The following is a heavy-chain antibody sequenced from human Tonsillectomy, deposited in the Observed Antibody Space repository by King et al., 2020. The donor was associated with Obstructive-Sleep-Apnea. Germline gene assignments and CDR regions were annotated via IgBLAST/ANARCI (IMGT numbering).Heavy chain of an antibody. Sequence: VQLVESGAEVKSPGASVKVSCKASGYTFISNGLSWVRQAPGQGLEWMGWISPYNGNTNYAQNFQGRVTMTTDTSTSTAYMELRSLRSDDTAVYYCARNRLIGIIYYFDYWGQGTLVTVSS. D-gene: IGHD1-20*01. V-gene: IGHV1-18*04. CDR3: ARNRLIGIIYYFDY. CDR1: GYTFISNG. CDR2: ISPYNGNT. J-gene: IGHJ4*02.